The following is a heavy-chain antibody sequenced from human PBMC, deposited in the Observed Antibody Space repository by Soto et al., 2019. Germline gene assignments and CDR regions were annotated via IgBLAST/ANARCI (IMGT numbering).Heavy chain of an antibody. CDR1: GFTFSSYG. V-gene: IGHV3-23*01. Sequence: EVQMLESGGGLVQPGGSLRLSCAASGFTFSSYGMAWVRQAPGKGLEWVSAISDSGGNTYYAASVKGRFTISRDNSQNTLYLQLNCLRVEDTAVYYCAKGRWSPDFWGQGTLVSVSS. CDR3: AKGRWSPDF. J-gene: IGHJ4*02. CDR2: ISDSGGNT. D-gene: IGHD2-15*01.